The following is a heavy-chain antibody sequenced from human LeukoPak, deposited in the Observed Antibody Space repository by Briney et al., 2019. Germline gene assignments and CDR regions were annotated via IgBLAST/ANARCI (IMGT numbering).Heavy chain of an antibody. Sequence: SETLSLTCTVSGASVSSVFYYWSWVRQPPGRGLEWIGYIYYSGSTNYNPSLKSQVTILVDTSKNQFSLRLSSVTAADTAVYYCARNYYDSTGYLPGLFDYWGQGTLVTVSS. CDR1: GASVSSVFYY. D-gene: IGHD3-22*01. CDR3: ARNYYDSTGYLPGLFDY. CDR2: IYYSGST. V-gene: IGHV4-61*01. J-gene: IGHJ4*02.